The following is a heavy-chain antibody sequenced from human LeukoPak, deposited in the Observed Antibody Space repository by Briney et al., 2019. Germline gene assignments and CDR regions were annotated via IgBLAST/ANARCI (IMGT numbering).Heavy chain of an antibody. CDR3: ARKTTDYAFDI. CDR2: ISAGSSSI. J-gene: IGHJ3*02. V-gene: IGHV3-48*01. CDR1: GFTFSSYS. D-gene: IGHD4-17*01. Sequence: GGSLRLSCAASGFTFSSYSISWVRQAPGKGLEWISYISAGSSSIYYADSVKGRFTISRDNAKNSLYLQMNSLRAEDTAVYYCARKTTDYAFDIWGQGTMGTVSS.